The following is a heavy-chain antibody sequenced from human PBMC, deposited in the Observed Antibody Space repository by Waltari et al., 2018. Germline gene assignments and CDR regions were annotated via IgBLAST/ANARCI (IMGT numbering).Heavy chain of an antibody. J-gene: IGHJ4*02. CDR2: IWYDGSKK. D-gene: IGHD2-2*01. V-gene: IGHV3-33*06. CDR3: AKEGYCSSTSCLFDY. Sequence: QVQLVESGGGVVQPGRSLRLSCAASGFTFSSYGMHWVRQAPGKGLEWVAVIWYDGSKKYYADSVKGRFTISRDNSKNTLYLQMNSLRAEDTAVYYCAKEGYCSSTSCLFDYWGQGTLVTVSS. CDR1: GFTFSSYG.